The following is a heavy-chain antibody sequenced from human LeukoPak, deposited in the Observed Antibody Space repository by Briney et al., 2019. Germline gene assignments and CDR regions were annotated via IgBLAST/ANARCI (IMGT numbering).Heavy chain of an antibody. Sequence: GGSLRLSCAASGFTFSSYSMNWVRQAPGKELEWVSSISSSSSYIYYADSVKGRFTISRDNAKNSLYLQMNSLRAEGTAVYYCARVVGATTVCWGQGTLVTVSS. D-gene: IGHD1-26*01. J-gene: IGHJ4*02. CDR2: ISSSSSYI. CDR1: GFTFSSYS. CDR3: ARVVGATTVC. V-gene: IGHV3-21*01.